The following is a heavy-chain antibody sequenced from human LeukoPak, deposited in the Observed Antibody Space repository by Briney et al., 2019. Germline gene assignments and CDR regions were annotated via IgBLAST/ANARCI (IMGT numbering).Heavy chain of an antibody. CDR3: ARTRFYFDY. CDR2: IKEDGSEK. V-gene: IGHV3-7*01. J-gene: IGHJ4*02. Sequence: GGSLRLSCAASGFTFNTYWMSWVRQAPGKGLEWVANIKEDGSEKNHVDSVKGRFTISRDNAKNSLYLQMNSLRAEDTAVYYCARTRFYFDYWGQGTLVTVSS. CDR1: GFTFNTYW. D-gene: IGHD3-3*01.